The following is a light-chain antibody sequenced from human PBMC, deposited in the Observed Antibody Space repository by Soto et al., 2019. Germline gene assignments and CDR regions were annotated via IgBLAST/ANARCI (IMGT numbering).Light chain of an antibody. CDR1: SSDVGGYNY. V-gene: IGLV2-14*01. Sequence: QSALTQPASVSGSPGQSITISCTGTSSDVGGYNYLSWYQQHPGKAPKLMIYEVSNRPSGVSNRFSGSKSGNTASLTLSGLQAEGEADYYCSSYTSSSIDYVFGTGTKLTVL. CDR3: SSYTSSSIDYV. J-gene: IGLJ1*01. CDR2: EVS.